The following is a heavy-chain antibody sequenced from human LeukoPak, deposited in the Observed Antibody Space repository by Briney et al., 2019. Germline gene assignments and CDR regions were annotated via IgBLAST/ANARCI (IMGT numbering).Heavy chain of an antibody. Sequence: GGSLRFSFPAPESTLVSNAFPWFAKAPAKGLNGVPFNRYDGSHKYYADSVKGRFTISRDNSKNTLYLQMNSLRAEDTAVYHCAKGGSGPRSGYNYMDVWGKGTTVTISS. CDR1: ESTLVSNA. D-gene: IGHD3-10*01. V-gene: IGHV3-30*02. J-gene: IGHJ6*03. CDR2: NRYDGSHK. CDR3: AKGGSGPRSGYNYMDV.